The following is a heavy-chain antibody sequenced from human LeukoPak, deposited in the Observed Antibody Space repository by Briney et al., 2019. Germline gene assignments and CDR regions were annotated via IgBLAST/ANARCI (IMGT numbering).Heavy chain of an antibody. V-gene: IGHV4-59*08. Sequence: PSETLSLTCTVSGGSISGYYWSWIRQSPGKRLEWIAYISFTGNTNYNPSLKSRVTISPDTSKTHFSLTLSPLTAADTAVYYCARSPPGWYYDNSGQYYFDTWGQGALVTVSS. CDR3: ARSPPGWYYDNSGQYYFDT. D-gene: IGHD3-22*01. J-gene: IGHJ4*02. CDR1: GGSISGYY. CDR2: ISFTGNT.